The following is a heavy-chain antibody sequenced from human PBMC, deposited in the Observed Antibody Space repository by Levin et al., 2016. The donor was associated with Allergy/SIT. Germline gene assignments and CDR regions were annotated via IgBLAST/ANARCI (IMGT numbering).Heavy chain of an antibody. CDR2: IIPIFGTA. V-gene: IGHV1-69*06. J-gene: IGHJ5*02. CDR1: GGTFSSYA. D-gene: IGHD6-19*01. Sequence: SVKVSCKASGGTFSSYAISWMRQAPGQGLEWMGGIIPIFGTANYAQKFQGRVTITADKSTSTAYMELSSLRSEDTAVYYCARATSAVAGTPRFDPWGQGTLVTVSS. CDR3: ARATSAVAGTPRFDP.